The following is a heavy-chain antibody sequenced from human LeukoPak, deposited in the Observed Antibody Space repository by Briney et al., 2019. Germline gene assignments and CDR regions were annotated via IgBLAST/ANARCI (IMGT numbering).Heavy chain of an antibody. J-gene: IGHJ4*02. Sequence: PSETLSLPCTVSGGSISSGGYYWSWIRQHPGKGLEWIGYIYYSGSTYYNPSLKSRVTISVDTSKNQFSLKLSSVTAADTAVYYCARESSPPFGEIDYWGQGTLVTVSS. CDR1: GGSISSGGYY. D-gene: IGHD3-10*01. CDR3: ARESSPPFGEIDY. CDR2: IYYSGST. V-gene: IGHV4-31*03.